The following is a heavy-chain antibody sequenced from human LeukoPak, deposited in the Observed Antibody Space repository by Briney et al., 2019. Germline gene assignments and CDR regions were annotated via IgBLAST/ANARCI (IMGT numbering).Heavy chain of an antibody. CDR3: ARDGAARGSGSFGD. CDR1: GFTFSSYS. J-gene: IGHJ4*02. V-gene: IGHV3-48*04. D-gene: IGHD3-10*01. Sequence: GGSLRLSCGASGFTFSSYSMNWVRQAPGKGLEWVSYISSSGSTVYYADSVKGRFTISRDNAKNSLYLQMNSLRAEDTAVYFCARDGAARGSGSFGDWGQGTLVTVSS. CDR2: ISSSGSTV.